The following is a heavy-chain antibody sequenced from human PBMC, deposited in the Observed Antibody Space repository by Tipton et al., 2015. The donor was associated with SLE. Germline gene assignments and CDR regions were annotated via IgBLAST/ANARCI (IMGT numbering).Heavy chain of an antibody. CDR2: ISYSGST. J-gene: IGHJ4*02. CDR1: GGSISRYY. V-gene: IGHV4-59*01. D-gene: IGHD1-26*01. Sequence: GLVKPSETLSLTCTVSGGSISRYYWSWIRQPPGKGLEWIGYISYSGSTNYNPSLKSRVTISVDTSKNQFSLKLSSVTAADTAVYYCTVGTSGSSFDYWGQGTLVTVSS. CDR3: TVGTSGSSFDY.